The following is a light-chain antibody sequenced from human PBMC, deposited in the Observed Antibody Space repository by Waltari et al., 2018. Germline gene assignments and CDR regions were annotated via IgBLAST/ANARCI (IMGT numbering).Light chain of an antibody. Sequence: QTVVTQEPSLSVSPGGTVTLTCALSSGSVPSHPDPTWYPPTPGQPPRTLVYKGISRSSGVPNRFSGSILGNTAALTITGAPADDESDYYCSMYMGSGVWVFGGGTKLTVL. J-gene: IGLJ3*02. V-gene: IGLV8-61*01. CDR3: SMYMGSGVWV. CDR1: SGSVPSHPD. CDR2: KGI.